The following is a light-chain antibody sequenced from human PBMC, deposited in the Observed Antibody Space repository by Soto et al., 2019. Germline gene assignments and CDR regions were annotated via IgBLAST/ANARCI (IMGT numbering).Light chain of an antibody. V-gene: IGKV1-39*01. J-gene: IGKJ2*01. Sequence: DIQMTQSPSSLSASVGDEVTITSRASQIISTYLNWYQQQPGKAPQLLINAALTLQAHVPPRFSANGSGTVFTLTITGLQPEDFATYYCQESFSTLYTFGQGTKVQIK. CDR3: QESFSTLYT. CDR2: AAL. CDR1: QIISTY.